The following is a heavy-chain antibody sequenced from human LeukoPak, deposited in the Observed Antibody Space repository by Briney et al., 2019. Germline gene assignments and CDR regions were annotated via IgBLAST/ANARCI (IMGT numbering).Heavy chain of an antibody. CDR3: AFFGY. J-gene: IGHJ4*02. V-gene: IGHV3-30-3*02. CDR2: ISYDGSNK. CDR1: GFTFSSYA. Sequence: GGSLRLSCAASGFTFSSYAMHWVRQAPGKGLEWVAVISYDGSNKYYADSVKGRFTISRDNSKNTLYLQVNSLRAEDTAVYYCAFFGYWGQGTLVTVSS.